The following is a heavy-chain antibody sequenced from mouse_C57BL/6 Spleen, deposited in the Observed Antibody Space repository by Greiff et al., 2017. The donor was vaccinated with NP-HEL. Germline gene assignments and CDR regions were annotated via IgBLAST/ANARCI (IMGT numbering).Heavy chain of an antibody. CDR1: GYAFSSSW. CDR2: IYPGDGDT. CDR3: ARASYSNYG. Sequence: VQLQQSGPELVKPGASVKISCKASGYAFSSSWMNWVKQRPGKGLEWIGRIYPGDGDTNYNGKFKGKATLTADKSSSTAYMQLSSLTSEDSAVYFCARASYSNYGWGQGTTLTVAS. D-gene: IGHD2-5*01. V-gene: IGHV1-82*01. J-gene: IGHJ2*01.